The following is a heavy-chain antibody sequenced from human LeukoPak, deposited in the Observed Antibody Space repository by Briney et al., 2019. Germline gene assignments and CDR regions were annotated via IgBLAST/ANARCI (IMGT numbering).Heavy chain of an antibody. CDR2: INPNSGGT. Sequence: ASVKVSCKASGYTFTGYYMHWVRQAPGQGLEWMGWINPNSGGTNYAQKFQGRVTMTRDTSISTAYMELSRLRSDDTAVYYCARVAIGYCSSTSCYHSGWFDPWGQGTLVTVSS. CDR3: ARVAIGYCSSTSCYHSGWFDP. D-gene: IGHD2-2*03. J-gene: IGHJ5*02. V-gene: IGHV1-2*02. CDR1: GYTFTGYY.